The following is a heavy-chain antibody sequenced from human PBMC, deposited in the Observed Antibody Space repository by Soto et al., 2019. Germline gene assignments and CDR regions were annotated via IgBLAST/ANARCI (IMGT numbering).Heavy chain of an antibody. J-gene: IGHJ4*02. CDR3: ASIQRDNDFGHFDF. V-gene: IGHV4-30-4*01. CDR1: GDSISSVDYY. D-gene: IGHD3-3*01. CDR2: IFQSGRT. Sequence: QVQLQESGPGLVKPSQPLSLTCTVSGDSISSVDYYWSWIRQPPGRGLEWIGYIFQSGRTDFNPSLNSRVSMSVDTSKKQFSLTLSSVTAADTAVYFCASIQRDNDFGHFDFWGQGTLVTVSS.